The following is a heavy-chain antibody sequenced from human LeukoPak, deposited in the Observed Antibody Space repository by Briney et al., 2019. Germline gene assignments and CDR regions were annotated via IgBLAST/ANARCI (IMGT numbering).Heavy chain of an antibody. V-gene: IGHV3-30*02. CDR1: GFTFSSYG. CDR2: IRYDGSNK. Sequence: PGGSLRLSCAASGFTFSSYGMHWVRQAPGKGLEWVAFIRYDGSNKYYADSVKGRFTISRDNSKNTLYLHVNSLRAEDTAVYYCARAVTNYGYIFDYWGQGTLVTVSS. D-gene: IGHD5-18*01. CDR3: ARAVTNYGYIFDY. J-gene: IGHJ4*02.